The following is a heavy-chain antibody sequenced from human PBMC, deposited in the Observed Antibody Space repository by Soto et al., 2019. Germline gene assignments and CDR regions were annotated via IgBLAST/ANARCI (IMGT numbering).Heavy chain of an antibody. CDR3: ARENSPGIAAAGTVY. Sequence: NPSETLSLTCTVSGGSISSGDYYWSWIRQPPGKGLEWIGYIYYSGSTYYNPSLKSRVTISVDTSKNQFSLKLSSVTAADTAVYYCARENSPGIAAAGTVYWGQGTLVTVSS. D-gene: IGHD6-13*01. CDR1: GGSISSGDYY. J-gene: IGHJ4*02. CDR2: IYYSGST. V-gene: IGHV4-30-4*01.